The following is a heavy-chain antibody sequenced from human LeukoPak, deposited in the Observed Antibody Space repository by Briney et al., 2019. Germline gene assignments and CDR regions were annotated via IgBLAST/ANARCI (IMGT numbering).Heavy chain of an antibody. CDR1: GYTFTNYY. CDR2: INPNSGGT. CDR3: ARALGYCSGGSCYLPHFDY. V-gene: IGHV1-2*02. Sequence: GASVKVSCKASGYTFTNYYMHWVRQAPGQGLEWMGWINPNSGGTNYAQKFQGRVTMTRDTSISTAYMELSRLRSDDTAVYYCARALGYCSGGSCYLPHFDYWGQGTLVTVSS. J-gene: IGHJ4*02. D-gene: IGHD2-15*01.